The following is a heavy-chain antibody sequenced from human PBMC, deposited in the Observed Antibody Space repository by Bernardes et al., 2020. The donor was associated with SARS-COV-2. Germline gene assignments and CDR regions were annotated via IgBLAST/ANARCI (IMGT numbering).Heavy chain of an antibody. CDR2: ISSNSNYI. Sequence: GGYLRLSCAASGFIFTHYNMNWVRQAPGKGLEWVSSISSNSNYIYYVDSVKGRFTISRDNAKNSLYLQMNSLRAEDMAVYYCARAWGAGVLRGGTDGLDLWGPGTTVTVSS. J-gene: IGHJ6*02. CDR3: ARAWGAGVLRGGTDGLDL. V-gene: IGHV3-21*01. D-gene: IGHD3-16*01. CDR1: GFIFTHYN.